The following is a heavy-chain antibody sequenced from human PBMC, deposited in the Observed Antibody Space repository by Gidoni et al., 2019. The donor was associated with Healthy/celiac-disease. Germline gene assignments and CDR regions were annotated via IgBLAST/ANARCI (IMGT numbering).Heavy chain of an antibody. CDR2: ISGSGGST. CDR3: AKRGGFYYDSSGYYHY. CDR1: GFTFSCYA. Sequence: EVQPLESGGGLVQPGGSLRLSCAASGFTFSCYAMRWVRQAPGKGLEWVSAISGSGGSTYYADSVKGRFTISRDNSKNTLYLQMNSLRAEDTAVYYCAKRGGFYYDSSGYYHYWGQGTLVTVSS. D-gene: IGHD3-22*01. V-gene: IGHV3-23*01. J-gene: IGHJ4*02.